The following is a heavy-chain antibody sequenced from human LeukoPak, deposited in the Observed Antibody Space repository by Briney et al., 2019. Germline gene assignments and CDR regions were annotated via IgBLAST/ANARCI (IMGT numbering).Heavy chain of an antibody. CDR1: GFXFSTYA. CDR3: ARDYDYGDYPGY. V-gene: IGHV3-30-3*01. CDR2: ISCDGSNK. J-gene: IGHJ4*02. Sequence: GGSLRLSCAASGFXFSTYAIHWVRQAPGKGLEWVAVISCDGSNKYYADSVKGRFTISRDNAKNSLYLQMNSLRAEDTALYYCARDYDYGDYPGYWGQGTLVTVSS. D-gene: IGHD4-17*01.